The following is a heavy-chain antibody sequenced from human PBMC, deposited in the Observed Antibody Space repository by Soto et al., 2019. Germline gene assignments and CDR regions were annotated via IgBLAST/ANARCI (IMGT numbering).Heavy chain of an antibody. V-gene: IGHV4-61*01. CDR1: GGSVSSGSYY. CDR2: IYYSGST. Sequence: LSLTCTVSGGSVSSGSYYCSWIRQPPGKGLEWIGYIYYSGSTNYNPSLKSRVTISVDTSKNQFSLKLSSVTAADTAVYYCARDRGIQLWFDFDYWGQGTLVTVSS. D-gene: IGHD5-18*01. J-gene: IGHJ4*02. CDR3: ARDRGIQLWFDFDY.